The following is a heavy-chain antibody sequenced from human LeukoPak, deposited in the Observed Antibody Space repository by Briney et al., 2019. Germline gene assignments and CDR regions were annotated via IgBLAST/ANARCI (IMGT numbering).Heavy chain of an antibody. J-gene: IGHJ5*02. CDR1: GGSISSSSYY. CDR2: INHSGST. D-gene: IGHD3-3*01. CDR3: ARGVTYYDFWSGSQHSNWFDP. V-gene: IGHV4-39*07. Sequence: SETLSLTCTVSGGSISSSSYYWGWIRQPPGKGLEWIGEINHSGSTNYNPSLKSRVTISVDTSKNQFSLKLSSVTAADTAVYYCARGVTYYDFWSGSQHSNWFDPWGQGTLVTVSS.